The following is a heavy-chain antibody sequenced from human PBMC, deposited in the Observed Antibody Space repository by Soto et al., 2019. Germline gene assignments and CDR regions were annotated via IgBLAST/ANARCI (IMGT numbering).Heavy chain of an antibody. J-gene: IGHJ5*02. CDR3: ARDRIAAAGYDYGMDA. D-gene: IGHD6-13*01. CDR2: ISSSSRTI. V-gene: IGHV3-48*02. Sequence: PGGSLRLSCAASGFTFSSYSMNWVRQAPGKGLEWVSCISSSSRTIYYADSVKGRFTISRDNAKKSLYLQMNSLRDEDTAVYYCARDRIAAAGYDYGMDAWGQGTLVTVSS. CDR1: GFTFSSYS.